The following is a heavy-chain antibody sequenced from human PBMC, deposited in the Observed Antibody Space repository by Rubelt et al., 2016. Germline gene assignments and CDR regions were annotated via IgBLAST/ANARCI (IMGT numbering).Heavy chain of an antibody. CDR2: IYSGGST. V-gene: IGHV3-53*01. D-gene: IGHD3-22*01. J-gene: IGHJ6*02. Sequence: GQLVESGGGLIQPGGSLRLSCAASGFTVSSHYMSWVRQAPGKGLEWVSVIYSGGSTLNADSVKGRFTISRDISKNTLYLQMNSLRADDTALYYCSRDWGDDSTGYYGMDVWGQGTMVTVSS. CDR3: SRDWGDDSTGYYGMDV. CDR1: GFTVSSHY.